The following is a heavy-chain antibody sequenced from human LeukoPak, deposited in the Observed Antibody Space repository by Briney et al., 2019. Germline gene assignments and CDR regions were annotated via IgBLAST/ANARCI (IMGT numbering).Heavy chain of an antibody. CDR1: GFTFSSYA. CDR2: ICGSGGST. Sequence: GGSLRLSCAASGFTFSSYAMSWVRQAPGKGLEWVSAICGSGGSTYYADSVKGRFTISRDNSKNTLYLQMNSLRAEDTAVYYCAKSDSYDFWSGTDYWGQGTLVTVSS. CDR3: AKSDSYDFWSGTDY. V-gene: IGHV3-23*01. J-gene: IGHJ4*02. D-gene: IGHD3-3*01.